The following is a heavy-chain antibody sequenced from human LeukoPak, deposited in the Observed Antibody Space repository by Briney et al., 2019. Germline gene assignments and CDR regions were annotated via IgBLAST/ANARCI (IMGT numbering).Heavy chain of an antibody. CDR2: IIPIFGTA. CDR3: ARVSPFEPAAGLDY. Sequence: SVKVSCKASGGTFSSYAISWVRQAPGQGLEWMGRIIPIFGTANYAQKFQGGVTIITDESTSTAYMELSSLRSEDTAVYYCARVSPFEPAAGLDYWGQGTLVTVSS. D-gene: IGHD6-13*01. V-gene: IGHV1-69*05. CDR1: GGTFSSYA. J-gene: IGHJ4*02.